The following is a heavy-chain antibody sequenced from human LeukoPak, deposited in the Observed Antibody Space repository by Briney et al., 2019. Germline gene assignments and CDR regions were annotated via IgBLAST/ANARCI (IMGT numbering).Heavy chain of an antibody. CDR2: VFGLDHRT. V-gene: IGHV3-11*06. CDR3: ARDRSVGGTIGHGAFDI. D-gene: IGHD1-26*01. Sequence: GGSLRLSCEASGFTFSDYYMTWMRQAPGKGLEWVSTVFGLDHRTSYADSVKGRFTISRDNAKNSLYLQMNSLRAEDTAVYYCARDRSVGGTIGHGAFDIWGQGTMVTVSS. CDR1: GFTFSDYY. J-gene: IGHJ3*02.